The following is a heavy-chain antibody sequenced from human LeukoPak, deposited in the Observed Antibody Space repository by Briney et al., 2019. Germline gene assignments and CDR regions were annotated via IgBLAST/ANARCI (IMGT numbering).Heavy chain of an antibody. J-gene: IGHJ6*02. CDR3: ARVQSRDYGMDV. Sequence: PGGSLRLSCAASGFTFSSYEMNWVRQAPGKGLEWVSYISSSGSSIYYADSVKGRFTISRDNAKNSLYLQMNRLRTEDTAVYYCARVQSRDYGMDVWGLGTTVTVSS. CDR2: ISSSGSSI. CDR1: GFTFSSYE. V-gene: IGHV3-48*03.